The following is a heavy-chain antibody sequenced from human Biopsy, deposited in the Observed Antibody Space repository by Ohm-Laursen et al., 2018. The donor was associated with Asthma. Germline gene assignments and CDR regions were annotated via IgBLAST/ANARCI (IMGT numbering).Heavy chain of an antibody. CDR2: IRPGQPDI. CDR3: VKDTLIDSKNYYTFEV. J-gene: IGHJ3*01. D-gene: IGHD3-22*01. V-gene: IGHV3-23*01. CDR1: GFAFSNYP. Sequence: GSLRLSCTAAGFAFSNYPMSWARQAPGKGLAWVGTIRPGQPDIDYESPVRGRFFISRDDSKNTLYLDMTSLRVEDTAVYYCVKDTLIDSKNYYTFEVWGQGTMVTVSS.